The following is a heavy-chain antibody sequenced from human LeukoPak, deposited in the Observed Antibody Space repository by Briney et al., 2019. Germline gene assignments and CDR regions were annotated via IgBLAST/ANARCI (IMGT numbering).Heavy chain of an antibody. D-gene: IGHD1/OR15-1a*01. CDR3: ARVGTGYYYYGLDV. V-gene: IGHV3-53*01. J-gene: IGHJ6*02. Sequence: GGSLRLSCAASGFTVSSNYMSWIRQAPGKGLEWVSVIYSSGSTYYADSVKGRFTISRDNSKNTLYLQMNSLRAEDTVVYYCARVGTGYYYYGLDVWGQGTTVTVSS. CDR1: GFTVSSNY. CDR2: IYSSGST.